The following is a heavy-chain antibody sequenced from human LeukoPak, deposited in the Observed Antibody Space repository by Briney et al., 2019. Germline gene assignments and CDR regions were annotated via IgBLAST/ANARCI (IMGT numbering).Heavy chain of an antibody. CDR3: ARRAAGYYGNDAFDI. Sequence: PSETLSLTCTVSGGSISSYYWSWIRQPPGKGLEWIGYIYYSGSTNYNPSLKSRVTISVDTSKNQFSLKLSSVTAADTAVYCCARRAAGYYGNDAFDIWGQGTMVTVSS. D-gene: IGHD3-22*01. CDR1: GGSISSYY. V-gene: IGHV4-59*08. CDR2: IYYSGST. J-gene: IGHJ3*02.